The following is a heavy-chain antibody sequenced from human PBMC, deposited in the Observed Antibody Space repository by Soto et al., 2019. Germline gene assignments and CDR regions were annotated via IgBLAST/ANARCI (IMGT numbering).Heavy chain of an antibody. J-gene: IGHJ4*02. CDR1: GFTFSSYG. V-gene: IGHV3-33*01. CDR2: IWYDGSNK. CDR3: ARDGVVGAVLDY. Sequence: PGGSLRLSCAASGFTFSSYGMHWVRQAPGKGLEWVAVIWYDGSNKYYADSVKGRFTISRDNSRNTLYLQMNSLRAEDTAVYYCARDGVVGAVLDYWGQGTLVTVS. D-gene: IGHD2-15*01.